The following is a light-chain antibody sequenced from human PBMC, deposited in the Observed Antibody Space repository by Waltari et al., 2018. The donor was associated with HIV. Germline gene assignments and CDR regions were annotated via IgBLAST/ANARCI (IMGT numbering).Light chain of an antibody. J-gene: IGKJ1*01. V-gene: IGKV2-28*01. CDR2: LAY. Sequence: DIVMTQSPLSLSVTPGEPATISCRSSQSLLHRNGYTYLDWYVQKPGQSPQLLIYLAYNRASGVPDRFSGSGSGTDFKLKISRVEPEDIGVYYGMQCLQTPSFGQGTKVEI. CDR3: MQCLQTPS. CDR1: QSLLHRNGYTY.